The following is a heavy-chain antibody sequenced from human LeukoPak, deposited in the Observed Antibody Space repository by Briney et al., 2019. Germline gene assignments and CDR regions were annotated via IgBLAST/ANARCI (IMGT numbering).Heavy chain of an antibody. J-gene: IGHJ5*02. CDR1: GGSINSASYY. Sequence: SETLSLTCTVSGGSINSASYYWGWIRQSPGKGLEWIGAIYYSGVTSYNPSLKSRVTISVDTSKNQFSLKLTSVTAADTSIYYCVGRKSTTPNWFDPWGQGTLVTVSS. CDR3: VGRKSTTPNWFDP. D-gene: IGHD1-1*01. CDR2: IYYSGVT. V-gene: IGHV4-39*01.